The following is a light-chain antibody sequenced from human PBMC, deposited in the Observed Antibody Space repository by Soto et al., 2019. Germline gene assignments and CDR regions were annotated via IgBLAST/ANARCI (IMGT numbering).Light chain of an antibody. Sequence: IQLTQSPSSLSASVGDRVTITCRASQGISSYLAWYQQKPGKAPKLLIYAASTLQSGVPSRFSGSGSGTDFTLTISSLQHEDFATYYCQQPGTFGGGTKVEIK. V-gene: IGKV1-9*01. CDR2: AAS. J-gene: IGKJ4*01. CDR1: QGISSY. CDR3: QQPGT.